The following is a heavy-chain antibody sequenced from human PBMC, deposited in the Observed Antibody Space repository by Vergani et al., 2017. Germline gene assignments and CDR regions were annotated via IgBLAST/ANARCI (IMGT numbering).Heavy chain of an antibody. V-gene: IGHV3-15*01. CDR2: IKSKTDGGTA. CDR1: GFTFSNDW. D-gene: IGHD3-16*01. J-gene: IGHJ4*02. Sequence: EVQLVESGGGLVKPGGYLRLSCAASGFTFSNDWMSWVRQAPGKGLEWVGRIKSKTDGGTADYGAPVKGRFTISREDSKNTLYLQMNSLRNEDTAVYYCTTWDWGLDCWGQGTLVTVS. CDR3: TTWDWGLDC.